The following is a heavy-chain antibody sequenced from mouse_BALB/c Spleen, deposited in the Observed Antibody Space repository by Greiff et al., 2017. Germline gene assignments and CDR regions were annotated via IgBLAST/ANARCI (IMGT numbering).Heavy chain of an antibody. CDR3: ARGLRRDAMDY. Sequence: QVHVKQSGAELVRPGTSVKVSCKASGYAFTNYLIEWVKQRPGQGLEWIGVINPGSGGTNYNEKFKGKATLTADKSSSTAYMQLSSLTSDDSAVYYCARGLRRDAMDYWGQGTSVTVSS. CDR2: INPGSGGT. CDR1: GYAFTNYL. J-gene: IGHJ4*01. V-gene: IGHV1-54*03. D-gene: IGHD2-2*01.